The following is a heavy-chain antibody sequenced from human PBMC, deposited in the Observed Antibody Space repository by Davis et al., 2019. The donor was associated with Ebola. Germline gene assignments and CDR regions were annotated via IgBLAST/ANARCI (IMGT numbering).Heavy chain of an antibody. CDR2: ISSSSSYI. CDR3: ARDGDIVVVAGFDP. J-gene: IGHJ5*02. CDR1: GFTFSSYS. D-gene: IGHD2-15*01. Sequence: GESLKISCAASGFTFSSYSMNWVRQAPGKGLEWVSSISSSSSYIYYADSVKGRFTISRDNAKNSLYLQMNSLRAEDTAVYYCARDGDIVVVAGFDPWGQGTLVTVSS. V-gene: IGHV3-21*04.